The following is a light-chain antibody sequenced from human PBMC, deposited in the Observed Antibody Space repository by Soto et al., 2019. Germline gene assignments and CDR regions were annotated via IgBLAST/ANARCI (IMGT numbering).Light chain of an antibody. CDR1: QTISSNY. Sequence: ETVLTQSPGPLSLSPGERATLSCRASQTISSNYLAWYRQTPGQAPRLLIYGASNRPTGIADRFSGSVSRTDFTLIISRLEPEDFALYYCQQYGSSPWTFGQGTKIEIK. V-gene: IGKV3-20*01. CDR2: GAS. J-gene: IGKJ1*01. CDR3: QQYGSSPWT.